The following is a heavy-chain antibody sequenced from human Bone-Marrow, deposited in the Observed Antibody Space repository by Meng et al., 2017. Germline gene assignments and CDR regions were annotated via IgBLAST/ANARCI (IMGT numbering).Heavy chain of an antibody. Sequence: QVHAEECGAGLVKPAGPLALTGVVSGGSISSTDWWSWVRQPPRKGLEWIGEIYHGGDTNYNPSLKSRVTIAIDKSKNQFSLKLSSVTAADTAVYYCASWIYSCGWQWGQGALVTVSS. D-gene: IGHD6-19*01. CDR2: IYHGGDT. CDR3: ASWIYSCGWQ. V-gene: IGHV4/OR15-8*02. CDR1: GGSISSTDW. J-gene: IGHJ4*02.